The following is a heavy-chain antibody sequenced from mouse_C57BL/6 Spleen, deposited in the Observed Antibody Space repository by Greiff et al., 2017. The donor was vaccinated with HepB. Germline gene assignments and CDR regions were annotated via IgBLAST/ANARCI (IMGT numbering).Heavy chain of an antibody. D-gene: IGHD2-5*01. CDR3: AREEGAYYSNYGGYFDV. J-gene: IGHJ1*03. V-gene: IGHV5-4*01. CDR2: ISDGGSYT. CDR1: GFTFSSYA. Sequence: VQLKESGGGLVKPGGSLKLSCAASGFTFSSYAMSWVRQTPEKRLEWVATISDGGSYTYYPDNVKGRFTISRDNAKNNLYLQMSHLKSEDTAMYYCAREEGAYYSNYGGYFDVWGTGTTVTVSS.